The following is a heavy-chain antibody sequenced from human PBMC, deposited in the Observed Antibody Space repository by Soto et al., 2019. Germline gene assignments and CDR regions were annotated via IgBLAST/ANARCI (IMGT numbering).Heavy chain of an antibody. Sequence: QVQLVQSGAEVKKPGSSVKVSCKASGGTFSSYAISWVRQAPGQGLEWMGGIIPIFGTAAYAQKFQGRVTITADASTSTATMERSSLRSEDTAVYYCASHSGSSPEGRYYYGMDVWGQGTTVTVSS. CDR3: ASHSGSSPEGRYYYGMDV. CDR2: IIPIFGTA. D-gene: IGHD1-26*01. V-gene: IGHV1-69*12. J-gene: IGHJ6*02. CDR1: GGTFSSYA.